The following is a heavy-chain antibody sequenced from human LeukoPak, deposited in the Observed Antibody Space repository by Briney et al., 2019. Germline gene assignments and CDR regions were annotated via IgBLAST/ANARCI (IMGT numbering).Heavy chain of an antibody. V-gene: IGHV1-46*01. CDR1: GYTFTNYY. CDR2: INPSGGGT. Sequence: ASVKVSCKASGYTFTNYYMHWVRQAPGQGLEWMGIINPSGGGTNYAQKFQGGVTMTRDTSTSTVYMELISLRSEDTAVYYCARAPYLNCGGDCYLDYWGQGTLVTVSS. D-gene: IGHD2-21*02. CDR3: ARAPYLNCGGDCYLDY. J-gene: IGHJ4*02.